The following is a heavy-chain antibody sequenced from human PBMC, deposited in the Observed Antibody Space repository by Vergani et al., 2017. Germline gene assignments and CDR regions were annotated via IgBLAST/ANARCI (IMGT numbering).Heavy chain of an antibody. J-gene: IGHJ3*02. CDR1: GFTFSSYG. V-gene: IGHV3-30*02. Sequence: VQLVESGGGVVQPGGSLRLSCAASGFTFSSYGMHWVRQAPGKGLEWVAFIRYDGSNNYYADSVKGRFTISRDNSKDTLYLQMNSLRAEDTAVYYCAKDQDSSGYYYSRAFDIWGQGTMVTVSP. CDR3: AKDQDSSGYYYSRAFDI. D-gene: IGHD3-22*01. CDR2: IRYDGSNN.